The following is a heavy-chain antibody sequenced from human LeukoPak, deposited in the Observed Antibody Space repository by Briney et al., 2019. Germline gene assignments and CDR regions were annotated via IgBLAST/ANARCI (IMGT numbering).Heavy chain of an antibody. Sequence: SGPTLVNPTQPLMLTCTFSGFSLSTSGVGVGWIRQPPVKALEWLALIYWNDDKRYSPSLKSRLTITKDTSKNQVVLTMTNMDPVDTATYYCAHTGNRYFDWFTWGQGTLVTVSS. D-gene: IGHD3-9*01. CDR3: AHTGNRYFDWFT. CDR1: GFSLSTSGVG. V-gene: IGHV2-5*01. CDR2: IYWNDDK. J-gene: IGHJ5*02.